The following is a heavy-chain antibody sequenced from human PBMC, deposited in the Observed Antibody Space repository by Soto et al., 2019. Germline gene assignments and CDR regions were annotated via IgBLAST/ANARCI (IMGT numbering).Heavy chain of an antibody. CDR3: TTVSTVTHLRPFDY. J-gene: IGHJ4*02. V-gene: IGHV3-15*01. D-gene: IGHD4-17*01. Sequence: PGGSLRLSCAASGFTFSNAWMSWVRQAPGKGLEWVGRIKSKTDGGTTDYAAPVKGRFTISRDDSKNTLYLQMNSLKTEDTAVYYCTTVSTVTHLRPFDYRGEGTLVTVSS. CDR2: IKSKTDGGTT. CDR1: GFTFSNAW.